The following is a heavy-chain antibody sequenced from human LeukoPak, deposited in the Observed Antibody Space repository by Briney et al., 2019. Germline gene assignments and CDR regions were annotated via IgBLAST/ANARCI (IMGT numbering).Heavy chain of an antibody. Sequence: GGSLRLSCVASGFTVSNNALTRFRQAPGKGLEWVSDIRGDGVSTFYADSVKGRFTISRDNAKNSLYLQMNSLRAEDTAVYYCARDPTQWLRYGYFDYWGQGTLVTVSS. J-gene: IGHJ4*02. D-gene: IGHD5-12*01. CDR1: GFTVSNNA. CDR3: ARDPTQWLRYGYFDY. V-gene: IGHV3-23*01. CDR2: IRGDGVST.